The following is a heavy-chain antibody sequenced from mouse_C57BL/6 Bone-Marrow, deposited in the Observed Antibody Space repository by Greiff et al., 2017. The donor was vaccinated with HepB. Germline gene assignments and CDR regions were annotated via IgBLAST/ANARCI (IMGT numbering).Heavy chain of an antibody. CDR1: GYTFTGYW. CDR3: ARGSLHYSGSSYWYFDV. Sequence: VQLQQSGAELMKPGASVKLSCKATGYTFTGYWIEWVKQRPGHGLEWIGEILPGSGSTNYNEKFKGKATFTADTSSNTAYMQLSSLTTEDSAIYYCARGSLHYSGSSYWYFDVWGTGTTVTVSS. D-gene: IGHD1-1*01. CDR2: ILPGSGST. J-gene: IGHJ1*03. V-gene: IGHV1-9*01.